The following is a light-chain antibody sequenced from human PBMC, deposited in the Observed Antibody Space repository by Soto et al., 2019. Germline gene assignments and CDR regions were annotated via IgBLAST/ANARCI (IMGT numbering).Light chain of an antibody. CDR3: SSYPSSGSFYVA. J-gene: IGLJ2*01. Sequence: QSALTQPASVSGSPGQSITISCTGTSNNVWSYYLVSWYRHSSGQAPQLILYEGDTRPSGVSDRFSGSKSGNTASLTISGLQTDDEGQYYCSSYPSSGSFYVAFGGGTKVTVL. V-gene: IGLV2-14*02. CDR1: SNNVWSYYL. CDR2: EGD.